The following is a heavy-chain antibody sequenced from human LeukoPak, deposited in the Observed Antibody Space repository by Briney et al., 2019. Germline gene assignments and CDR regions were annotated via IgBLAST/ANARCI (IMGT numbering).Heavy chain of an antibody. CDR3: ARTPWIVAVEYYFDY. V-gene: IGHV4-30-4*08. D-gene: IGHD2-2*01. CDR1: GGSISSGDYY. J-gene: IGHJ4*02. Sequence: SETLSLTCTVSGGSISSGDYYWSWIRQPPGKGLEWIGYIYYSGSTYYNPSLKSRVTISVDTSKNQFSLKLSSVTAADTAVYYCARTPWIVAVEYYFDYWGQGTLVTVSS. CDR2: IYYSGST.